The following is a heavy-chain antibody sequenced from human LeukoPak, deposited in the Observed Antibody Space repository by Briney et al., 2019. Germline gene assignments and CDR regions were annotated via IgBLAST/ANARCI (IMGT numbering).Heavy chain of an antibody. CDR3: AKDGVVTPRGSYYYYMDV. J-gene: IGHJ6*03. D-gene: IGHD2-21*02. V-gene: IGHV3-30*04. CDR1: GFTFSSYA. CDR2: ISYDGSNK. Sequence: GGSLRLSCAASGFTFSSYAMHWVRQAPGKGLEWVAVISYDGSNKYYADSVKGRFTISRDNSKNTLYLQMNSLRTEDTAVYYCAKDGVVTPRGSYYYYMDVWGKGTTVTISS.